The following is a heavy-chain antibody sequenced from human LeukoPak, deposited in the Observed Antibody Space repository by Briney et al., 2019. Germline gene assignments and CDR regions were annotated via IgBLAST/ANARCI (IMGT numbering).Heavy chain of an antibody. CDR2: VNNDGSLT. CDR1: GFTFSSYY. CDR3: AREVNTGSYYFDY. J-gene: IGHJ4*02. Sequence: GGSLRLSCAASGFTFSSYYMHWVRRAPGKGLVWVSRVNNDGSLTSYAESVKGRFTISGDYAKNTLYLQMNSLRAEDTAVYYCAREVNTGSYYFDYWGRGTLVTVSS. V-gene: IGHV3-74*01. D-gene: IGHD1-26*01.